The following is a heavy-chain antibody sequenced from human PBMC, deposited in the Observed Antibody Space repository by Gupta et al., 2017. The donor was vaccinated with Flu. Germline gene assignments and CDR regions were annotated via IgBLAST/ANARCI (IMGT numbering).Heavy chain of an antibody. J-gene: IGHJ4*02. D-gene: IGHD5-12*01. Sequence: GIRQAPGKGLDWVTVMSYDGGKRHYADAVKGRVTVSRDNSKNTLYLQMNSLRPEDTAVYYGAKRRGYSGNDFESWGQGALVTGSS. CDR3: AKRRGYSGNDFES. CDR2: MSYDGGKR. V-gene: IGHV3-30*18.